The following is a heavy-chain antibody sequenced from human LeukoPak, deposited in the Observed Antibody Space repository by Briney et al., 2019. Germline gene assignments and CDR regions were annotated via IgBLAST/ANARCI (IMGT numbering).Heavy chain of an antibody. CDR3: ARRGIWDLQIGNWFDP. V-gene: IGHV4-39*01. J-gene: IGHJ5*02. D-gene: IGHD3-16*01. CDR1: GDSITTNSYW. Sequence: PSEALSLTCSLSGDSITTNSYWWGWIRQSPGMGLEWIGSIYSNANSYYNPSLKSRATISPDTSKNQYSLRLTSVTAPDTAVYYWARRGIWDLQIGNWFDPWGQGILVTVSS. CDR2: IYSNANS.